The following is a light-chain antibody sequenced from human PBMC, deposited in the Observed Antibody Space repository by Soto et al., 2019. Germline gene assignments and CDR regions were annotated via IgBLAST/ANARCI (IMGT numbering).Light chain of an antibody. CDR3: QQYSNWHPLT. V-gene: IGKV3-15*01. CDR1: QSISSSY. CDR2: STS. Sequence: EIVMTQSPATLSVSPGERATLFCRASQSISSSYLAWYQQRPGQAPRLLIYSTSIRVTGIPARFSGSGSGTDFSLTINSLQSEDVAIYYCQQYSNWHPLTFGGGTRVEIK. J-gene: IGKJ4*01.